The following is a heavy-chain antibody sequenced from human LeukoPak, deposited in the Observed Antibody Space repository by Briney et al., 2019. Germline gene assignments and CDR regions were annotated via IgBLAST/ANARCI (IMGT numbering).Heavy chain of an antibody. CDR3: ARVTTTFDY. D-gene: IGHD1-26*01. J-gene: IGHJ4*02. CDR1: GGSISSYY. Sequence: SETLSLTCTVSGGSISSYYWSWIRQPPGKGLEWIGYIYYSGSTNYNPSLKSRVTISVDTSKNQFSLKLSSVTAAETAVYYCARVTTTFDYWGQGTLVTVSS. CDR2: IYYSGST. V-gene: IGHV4-59*01.